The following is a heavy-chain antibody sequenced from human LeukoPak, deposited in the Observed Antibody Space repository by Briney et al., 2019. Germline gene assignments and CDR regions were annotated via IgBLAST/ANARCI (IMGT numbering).Heavy chain of an antibody. J-gene: IGHJ4*02. V-gene: IGHV4-59*01. Sequence: SETLSLTCTVSGGSISSYYWSWIRQSPGKGLEWIGYIYYGGSTYYNPSLKSRVTISIDTSKNQFSLKLSSVTAADTAVYYCARDRSWRSGYYGYFDYWGQGTLVTVSS. CDR2: IYYGGST. CDR1: GGSISSYY. CDR3: ARDRSWRSGYYGYFDY. D-gene: IGHD3-3*01.